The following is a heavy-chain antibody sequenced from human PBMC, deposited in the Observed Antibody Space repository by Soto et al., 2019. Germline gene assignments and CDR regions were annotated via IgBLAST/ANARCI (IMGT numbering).Heavy chain of an antibody. Sequence: EVQLVESGGDLVQPGRSLRLSCAASGFTFDDYAMHWVLQAPGKGLEWVSSISWNSDSIGYADSVRGRFTISRDNAKNSLYLQMNSLRGEDTALYYCTKDMDDTSGWYGMDSWGQGTLVTVSS. CDR1: GFTFDDYA. CDR3: TKDMDDTSGWYGMDS. D-gene: IGHD6-19*01. CDR2: ISWNSDSI. V-gene: IGHV3-9*01. J-gene: IGHJ4*02.